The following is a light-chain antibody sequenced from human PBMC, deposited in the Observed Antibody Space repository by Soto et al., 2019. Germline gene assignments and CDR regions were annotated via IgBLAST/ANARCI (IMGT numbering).Light chain of an antibody. CDR1: QSVSSSY. V-gene: IGKV3-20*01. Sequence: EIVLTQSPGTLSLSPGERATLSCRASQSVSSSYLAWYQHKPGQAPRLLIFGASGRATGIQDRFSGSGSGTDFTLTISRLEPEDFAVYYCQQYGSSPPVTFGKGTRLEI. J-gene: IGKJ5*01. CDR2: GAS. CDR3: QQYGSSPPVT.